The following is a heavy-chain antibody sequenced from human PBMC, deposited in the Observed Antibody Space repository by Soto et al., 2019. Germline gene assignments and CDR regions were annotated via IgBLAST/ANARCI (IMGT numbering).Heavy chain of an antibody. J-gene: IGHJ6*02. D-gene: IGHD5-12*01. CDR2: ISYDGSNS. V-gene: IGHV3-30-3*01. CDR3: ARDGVATLYYHGIDV. Sequence: GGSLRLSCAASGFTFSSYAIHWVRQAPGKGLEWVAVISYDGSNSYYADSVTGRFTISRDNSKNTLYLQMDSLRGEDTAVYYCARDGVATLYYHGIDVWGQGTTVTVSS. CDR1: GFTFSSYA.